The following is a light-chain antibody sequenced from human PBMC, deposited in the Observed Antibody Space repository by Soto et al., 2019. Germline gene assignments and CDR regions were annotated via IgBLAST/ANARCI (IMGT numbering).Light chain of an antibody. Sequence: QSALTQPPSVSGSPGQSVTISCTGTSSDVGSYNRVSWYQQPPGTAPKLMIYEVNNRPSGVPDRFSGSGSGNTASLTISGLQAEDEADYYCSSYTSSSAVVFGGGTKLTVL. CDR2: EVN. V-gene: IGLV2-18*02. CDR1: SSDVGSYNR. J-gene: IGLJ2*01. CDR3: SSYTSSSAVV.